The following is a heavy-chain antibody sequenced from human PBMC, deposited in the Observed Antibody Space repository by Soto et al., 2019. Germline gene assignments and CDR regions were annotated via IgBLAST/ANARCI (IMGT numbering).Heavy chain of an antibody. V-gene: IGHV3-30*18. Sequence: QVQLVESGGGVVQPGRSLRLYCAASGFTFSSYGMHWVRQAPGKGLEWVAVISYDGSNKYYADSVKGRFTISRDNSKNTLYLQMNRLRAEDTAVFYCAKDRWVRQLWSYFDYWGQGTLVTVSS. CDR1: GFTFSSYG. D-gene: IGHD5-18*01. J-gene: IGHJ4*02. CDR2: ISYDGSNK. CDR3: AKDRWVRQLWSYFDY.